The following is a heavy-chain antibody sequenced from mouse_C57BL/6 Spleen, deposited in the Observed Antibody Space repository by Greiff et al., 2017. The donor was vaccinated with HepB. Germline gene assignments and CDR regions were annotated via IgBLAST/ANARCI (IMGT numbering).Heavy chain of an antibody. V-gene: IGHV1-63*01. J-gene: IGHJ2*01. Sequence: VQLQQSGAELVRPGTSVKMSCKASGYTFTNYWIGWAKQRPGHGLEWIGDIYPGGGYTNYNEKFKGKATLTAETSSSTAYMQFSSLTSEDSAIYYCARGGYYGSSYGDYWGQGTTLTVSS. D-gene: IGHD1-1*01. CDR3: ARGGYYGSSYGDY. CDR2: IYPGGGYT. CDR1: GYTFTNYW.